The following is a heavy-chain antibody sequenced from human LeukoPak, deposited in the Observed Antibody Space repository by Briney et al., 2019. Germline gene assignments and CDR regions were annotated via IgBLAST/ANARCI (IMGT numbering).Heavy chain of an antibody. CDR3: ARDTYGDGDY. CDR2: INQDGREK. CDR1: GFTFRTYW. Sequence: PGRSLRLSCTASGFTFRTYWMNWVRQAPGKGLEWVANINQDGREKYYVDSVKGRFTISRDNTKNSLYLHMNSLRAEDTAVYYCARDTYGDGDYWGQGTLITVSS. D-gene: IGHD4-17*01. V-gene: IGHV3-7*01. J-gene: IGHJ4*01.